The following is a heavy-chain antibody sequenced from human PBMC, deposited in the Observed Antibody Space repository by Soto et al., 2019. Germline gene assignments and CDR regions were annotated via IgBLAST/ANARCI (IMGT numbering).Heavy chain of an antibody. J-gene: IGHJ6*03. Sequence: EVQLVESGGGLVQPGGSLRLSCAASGFTVSSNYMSWVRQAPGKGLEWVSVIYSGGSTYYADSVKGRFTISRDNSKNTLYLQMNSLRAEDTAVYYCARHGTGATVTKGYYYYYYYMDVWGKGTTVTVSS. D-gene: IGHD4-17*01. CDR2: IYSGGST. CDR1: GFTVSSNY. V-gene: IGHV3-66*04. CDR3: ARHGTGATVTKGYYYYYYYMDV.